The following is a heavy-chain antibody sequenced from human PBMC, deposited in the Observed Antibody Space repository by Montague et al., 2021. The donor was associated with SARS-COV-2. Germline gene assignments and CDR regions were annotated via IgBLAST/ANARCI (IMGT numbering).Heavy chain of an antibody. D-gene: IGHD3-10*01. CDR2: IYYSWST. CDR1: GGSISSYY. V-gene: IGHV4-59*01. CDR3: YRGGEYDYGFDI. Sequence: SETLSLTCTVSGGSISSYYCSWIRQPPAKGLELIGYIYYSWSTNXNPSLKIRGTISVYTSKNQFSLKLSSVTAADTAVYYCYRGGEYDYGFDIWGQGTMVTVSS. J-gene: IGHJ3*02.